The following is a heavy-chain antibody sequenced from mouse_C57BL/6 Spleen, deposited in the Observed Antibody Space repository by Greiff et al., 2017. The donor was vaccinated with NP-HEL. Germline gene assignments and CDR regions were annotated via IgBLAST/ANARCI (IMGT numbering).Heavy chain of an antibody. D-gene: IGHD2-3*01. CDR3: ARNDGYYNDAMDY. CDR1: GFSLTSYG. Sequence: QVHVKQSGPGLVQPSQSLSITCTASGFSLTSYGVHWVRQSPGKGLEWLGVIWSGGSTDYNAAFISRLSISKDNSKSQVFFKMNSMQADDTAIYYCARNDGYYNDAMDYWGQGTSVTVSS. J-gene: IGHJ4*01. CDR2: IWSGGST. V-gene: IGHV2-2*01.